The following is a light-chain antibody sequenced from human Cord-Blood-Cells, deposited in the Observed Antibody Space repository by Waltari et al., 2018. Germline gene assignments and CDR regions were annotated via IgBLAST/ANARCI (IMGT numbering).Light chain of an antibody. CDR1: QSVSSY. V-gene: IGKV3-11*01. J-gene: IGKJ4*01. CDR3: QQRSNWPPT. Sequence: EIVLTQSPATLSLSPGERATLSCRASQSVSSYLAWYQQKPGRAPRVLIYDASNRATGIPARFSGSVSGTDFTLTISSLEPEDFAVYYCQQRSNWPPTFGGGTKVEIK. CDR2: DAS.